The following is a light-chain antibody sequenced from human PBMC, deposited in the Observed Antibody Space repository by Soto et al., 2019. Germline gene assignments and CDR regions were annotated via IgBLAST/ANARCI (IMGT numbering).Light chain of an antibody. CDR2: EGS. V-gene: IGLV2-23*01. J-gene: IGLJ1*01. CDR1: SSDVGSYDL. Sequence: QSALTQPASVSGSPGQSITISCNGTSSDVGSYDLVSWYQQHPGKAPKVMIYEGSKRPSGVSNRFSGSKSGNTAYLAISGLQPEDEADYYCCSYAGYSTYVFGSGTKLTVL. CDR3: CSYAGYSTYV.